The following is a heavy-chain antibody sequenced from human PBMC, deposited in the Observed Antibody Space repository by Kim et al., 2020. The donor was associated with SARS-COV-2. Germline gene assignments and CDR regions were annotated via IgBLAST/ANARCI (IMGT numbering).Heavy chain of an antibody. V-gene: IGHV4-59*08. CDR2: IYYSGST. CDR3: ARYHGRVTTWGDYYFDH. Sequence: SETLSLTCTVSGGSISSYYWSWIRQPPGKGLEWIVYIYYSGSTNYNTSLKSRVTISVDTSKNQFSLKLSSVTAADAAVFSCARYHGRVTTWGDYYFDH. CDR1: GGSISSYY. D-gene: IGHD4-17*01. J-gene: IGHJ4*01.